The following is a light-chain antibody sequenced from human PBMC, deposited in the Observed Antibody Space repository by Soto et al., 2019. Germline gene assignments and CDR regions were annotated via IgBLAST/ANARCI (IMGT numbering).Light chain of an antibody. J-gene: IGLJ2*01. CDR1: SSNIGSNY. V-gene: IGLV1-47*01. CDR2: RNN. CDR3: AAWDDSLSGVV. Sequence: QLVLTQPPSASGTPGQRVTISCSGSSSNIGSNYVYWYQQPPGTPPKLLIYRNNQRPSGVPDRFSGSKSGTSASLAISGLRSEDEADYYCAAWDDSLSGVVFGGGTKVTVL.